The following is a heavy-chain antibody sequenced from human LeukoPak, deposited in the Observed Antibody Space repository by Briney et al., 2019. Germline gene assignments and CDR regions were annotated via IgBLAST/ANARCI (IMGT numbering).Heavy chain of an antibody. CDR3: ARAVRSKGSSSWTGNGRDY. CDR1: GYTFTSYY. D-gene: IGHD6-13*01. J-gene: IGHJ4*02. Sequence: GASVKVSCKASGYTFTSYYMHWVRQAPGQGLEWMGIINPSGGSTSYAQKSQGRVTMTRDTSTSTVYMELSSLRSEDTAVYYCARAVRSKGSSSWTGNGRDYWGQGTLVTVSS. CDR2: INPSGGST. V-gene: IGHV1-46*01.